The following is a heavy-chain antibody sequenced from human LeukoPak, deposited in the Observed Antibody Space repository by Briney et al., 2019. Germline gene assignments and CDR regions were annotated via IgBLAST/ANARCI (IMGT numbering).Heavy chain of an antibody. J-gene: IGHJ4*02. CDR1: GGSISSYY. CDR2: IYYSGGT. Sequence: SETLSLTCTVSGGSISSYYWSWIRQPPGKGLEWIGYIYYSGGTNYNPSLKSRVTISVDTSKNQFSLKLSSVTAADTAVYYCARGLSSSLFDYWGQGTLVTVSS. CDR3: ARGLSSSLFDY. V-gene: IGHV4-59*01. D-gene: IGHD6-6*01.